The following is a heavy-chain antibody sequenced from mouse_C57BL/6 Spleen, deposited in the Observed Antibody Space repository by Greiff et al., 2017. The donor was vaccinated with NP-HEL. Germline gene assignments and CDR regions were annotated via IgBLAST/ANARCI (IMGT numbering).Heavy chain of an antibody. CDR2: IDPNSGGT. CDR1: GYTFTSYW. D-gene: IGHD1-1*01. V-gene: IGHV1-72*01. Sequence: QVQLQQPGAELVKPGASVKLSCKASGYTFTSYWMHWVKQRPGRGLEWIGRIDPNSGGTKYNEKFKSKATLTVDEPSSTAYMQLSSLTSEDSAVYYCASYYYGSSPYYAMDYWGQGTSVTVSS. CDR3: ASYYYGSSPYYAMDY. J-gene: IGHJ4*01.